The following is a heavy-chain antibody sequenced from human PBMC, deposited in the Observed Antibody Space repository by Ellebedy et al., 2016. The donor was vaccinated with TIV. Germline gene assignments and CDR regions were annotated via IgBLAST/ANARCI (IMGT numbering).Heavy chain of an antibody. V-gene: IGHV3-21*01. CDR2: ISSSSSYI. Sequence: GGSLRLSXAASGFTFSSYSMNWVRQAPGKGLEWVSSISSSSSYIYYADSVKGRFTISRDNAKNSLYLQMNSLRAEDTAVYYCARDLGPWRDYYYYGMDAWGQGTTVTVSS. CDR3: ARDLGPWRDYYYYGMDA. D-gene: IGHD3-16*01. CDR1: GFTFSSYS. J-gene: IGHJ6*02.